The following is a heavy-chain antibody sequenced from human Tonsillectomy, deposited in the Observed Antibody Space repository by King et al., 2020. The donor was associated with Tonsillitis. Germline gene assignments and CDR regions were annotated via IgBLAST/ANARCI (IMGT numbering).Heavy chain of an antibody. D-gene: IGHD6-13*01. CDR3: ARAGTSSSSWYWGVYYYGMDV. Sequence: QLVQSGAEVKKPGASVKVSCKASGYTFTSYGISWVRQAPGQGLEWMGWISAYNGNTNYAQKLQGRVTMTTDTSTSTAYMELRSLRSDDTAVYYCARAGTSSSSWYWGVYYYGMDVWGQGTTVTVSS. CDR1: GYTFTSYG. V-gene: IGHV1-18*01. CDR2: ISAYNGNT. J-gene: IGHJ6*02.